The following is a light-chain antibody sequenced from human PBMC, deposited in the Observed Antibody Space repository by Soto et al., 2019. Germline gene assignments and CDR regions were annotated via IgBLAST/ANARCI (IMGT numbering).Light chain of an antibody. CDR2: GNS. CDR3: QSYDSSLSGSG. V-gene: IGLV1-40*01. Sequence: QSVLTQPPSVSGAPGQRVTISCTGSSSNIGADYDVHWYQQLPGTAPKLLIYGNSNRPSGVPDRFSGSKSGTSASLAITGLQAEDEADYYCQSYDSSLSGSGFGTGTKVT. CDR1: SSNIGADYD. J-gene: IGLJ1*01.